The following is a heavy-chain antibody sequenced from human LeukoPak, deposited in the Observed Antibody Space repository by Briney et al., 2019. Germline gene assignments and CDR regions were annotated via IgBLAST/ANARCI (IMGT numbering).Heavy chain of an antibody. V-gene: IGHV3-7*01. CDR1: GFTFSAYW. D-gene: IGHD3-22*01. CDR2: IKQDGSEK. CDR3: ARGLSWFDP. J-gene: IGHJ5*02. Sequence: GGSLRLSCAASGFTFSAYWMTWVRQALGKGLEWVANIKQDGSEKDYVDSVKGRFTISRDNAKNSLYLQMNSLRVEDTAVYHCARGLSWFDPWGQGTLVIVSS.